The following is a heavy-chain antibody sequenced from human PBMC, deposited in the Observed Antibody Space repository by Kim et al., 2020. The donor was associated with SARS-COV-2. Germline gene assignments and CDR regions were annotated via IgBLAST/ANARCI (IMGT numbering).Heavy chain of an antibody. CDR2: IYTSEST. Sequence: SETLSLTCTVSGGSISSYYWSWIRQPAGKGLEWIGRIYTSESTNYNPSLKSRVTMSVDTSKNQFSLKLSSVTAADTAVYYCARDVGQVVIWLGDAFDIWGQGTMVTVSS. J-gene: IGHJ3*02. V-gene: IGHV4-4*07. CDR3: ARDVGQVVIWLGDAFDI. D-gene: IGHD3-22*01. CDR1: GGSISSYY.